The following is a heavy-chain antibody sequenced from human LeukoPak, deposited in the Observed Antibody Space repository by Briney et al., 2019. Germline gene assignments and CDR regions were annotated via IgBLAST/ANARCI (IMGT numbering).Heavy chain of an antibody. Sequence: SETLSLTCAVYGGSFSGYYWSWIRQPPGKGLEWIGEINHSGSTNYNPSLKSRVTISVDTSKSQFSLKLSSVTAADTAVYYCARGRGYSYGHWGQGTLVTVSS. CDR1: GGSFSGYY. CDR2: INHSGST. J-gene: IGHJ4*02. D-gene: IGHD5-18*01. V-gene: IGHV4-34*01. CDR3: ARGRGYSYGH.